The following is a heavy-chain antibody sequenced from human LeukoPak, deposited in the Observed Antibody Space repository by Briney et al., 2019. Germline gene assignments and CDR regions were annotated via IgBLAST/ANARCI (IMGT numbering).Heavy chain of an antibody. CDR3: ARARSSSWYPDY. CDR2: IYYSGST. CDR1: GGSITSSSYY. V-gene: IGHV4-39*01. Sequence: KPSETLSLTCTVSGGSITSSSYYWGWIRQPPGKGLEWIGNIYYSGSTYYNPSLKSRVTISVDTSKNQFSLKLSSVTAADTAVYYCARARSSSWYPDYWGQGTLVTVSS. D-gene: IGHD6-13*01. J-gene: IGHJ4*02.